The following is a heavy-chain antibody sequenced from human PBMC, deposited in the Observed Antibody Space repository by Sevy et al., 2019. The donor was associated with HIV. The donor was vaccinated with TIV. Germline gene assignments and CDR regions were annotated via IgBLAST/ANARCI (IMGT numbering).Heavy chain of an antibody. CDR3: ARASPEHYYGMDV. CDR1: GDSIRNFY. CDR2: SYYSGST. V-gene: IGHV4-59*01. J-gene: IGHJ6*02. Sequence: SETLSLTCSVSGDSIRNFYRSWIRQPPGKGLEWIGYSYYSGSTNYNPSPKSRVTISVDTSKNQFSLKLRSVTAADTAVYYCARASPEHYYGMDVWGQGTTVTVSS. D-gene: IGHD1-26*01.